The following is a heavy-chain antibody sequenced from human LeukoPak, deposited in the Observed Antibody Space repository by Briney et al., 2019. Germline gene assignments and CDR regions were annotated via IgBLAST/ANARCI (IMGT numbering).Heavy chain of an antibody. CDR2: ISSSSSYI. D-gene: IGHD2-15*01. CDR1: GFTFSNYS. CDR3: ARDKVVAAKASDY. V-gene: IGHV3-21*01. J-gene: IGHJ4*02. Sequence: PGGSLRLSCAASGFTFSNYSMNWVRQAPGKGLEWVSSISSSSSYIYYADSVKGRFTISRDNAKNSLYLQMNSLRAEDTAVYYCARDKVVAAKASDYWGQGTLVTVSS.